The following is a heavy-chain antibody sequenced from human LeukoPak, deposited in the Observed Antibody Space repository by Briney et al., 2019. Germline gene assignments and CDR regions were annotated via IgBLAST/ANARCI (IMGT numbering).Heavy chain of an antibody. CDR2: INHSGST. CDR1: GGSFSGYY. Sequence: SETLSLTCAVYGGSFSGYYWSWIRQPPGKGLEWIGEINHSGSTNYNPSLKSRVTISVDTSKNQFSLKLSSVTAADTAVYYCARRPRGYYDSSGYYWGFDYWGQGTLVTVSS. CDR3: ARRPRGYYDSSGYYWGFDY. J-gene: IGHJ4*02. D-gene: IGHD3-22*01. V-gene: IGHV4-34*01.